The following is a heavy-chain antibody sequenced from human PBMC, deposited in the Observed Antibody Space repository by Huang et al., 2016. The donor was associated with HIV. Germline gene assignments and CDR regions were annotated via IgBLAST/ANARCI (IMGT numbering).Heavy chain of an antibody. CDR1: GGSIRSDNYY. CDR2: IYYSGST. Sequence: HLQLQESGPGLVKPSETLSLTCTVSGGSIRSDNYYWGWIRQPPGKGLEWIGSIYYSGSTYYNPSLKGRVTITVDTSKNQFSLKMGSVTAADTAVYYCARLPGSITMIRGVITDPYWGQGTLVTVSS. D-gene: IGHD3-10*01. CDR3: ARLPGSITMIRGVITDPY. J-gene: IGHJ4*02. V-gene: IGHV4-39*01.